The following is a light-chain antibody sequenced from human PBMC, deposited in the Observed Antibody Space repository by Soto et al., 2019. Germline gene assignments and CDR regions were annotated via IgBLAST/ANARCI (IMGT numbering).Light chain of an antibody. CDR1: QSISSW. Sequence: DIQMTQSPSTLSASVGDRVTITCRASQSISSWLAWYQQKPGKAPKLLIYDASSLESGVPSRFSGSGSGTEFTLTISRLQPDDFATYYCQQYNSYSSEITFGPGTKVDIK. J-gene: IGKJ3*01. V-gene: IGKV1-5*01. CDR2: DAS. CDR3: QQYNSYSSEIT.